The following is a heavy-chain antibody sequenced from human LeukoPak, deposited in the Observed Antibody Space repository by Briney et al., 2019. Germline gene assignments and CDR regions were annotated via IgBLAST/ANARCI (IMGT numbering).Heavy chain of an antibody. V-gene: IGHV3-74*01. D-gene: IGHD5-18*01. J-gene: IGHJ5*02. Sequence: GGSLRLSCAASGFTFSSYWMHWVRQAPGKGLVWVSRINSDGSSTSYADSVKGRFTISRDNAKNTLYLQMNSLRAEDTAVYYCARDSSGYSYGGNWFDPWGQGTWSPSPQ. CDR2: INSDGSST. CDR1: GFTFSSYW. CDR3: ARDSSGYSYGGNWFDP.